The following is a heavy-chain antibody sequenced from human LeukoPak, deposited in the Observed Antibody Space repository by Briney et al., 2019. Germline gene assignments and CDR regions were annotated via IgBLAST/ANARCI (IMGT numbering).Heavy chain of an antibody. D-gene: IGHD5-18*01. CDR3: ARGSNSYPSDY. CDR1: GYTFTSYG. Sequence: ASVKVSCKASGYTFTSYGISWVRQAPGQGLEWMGIINPSGGSTSYAQKFQGRVTMTRDTSTSTVYMELSSLRSEDTAVYYCARGSNSYPSDYWGQGTLVTVSS. J-gene: IGHJ4*02. V-gene: IGHV1-46*01. CDR2: INPSGGST.